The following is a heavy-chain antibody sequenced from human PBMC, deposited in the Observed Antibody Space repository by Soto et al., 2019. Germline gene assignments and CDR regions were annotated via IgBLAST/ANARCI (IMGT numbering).Heavy chain of an antibody. CDR3: ARYRREAVAGYTLDN. Sequence: PSETLSLTCAVYGGSFSGYYWSLIRQPPGKGLECIWEINHSGGTNYNPSLKSRVTISEDTAKSQFSLKVNSMTAADTAVYYCARYRREAVAGYTLDNWGQGILVTVSS. CDR1: GGSFSGYY. D-gene: IGHD6-13*01. CDR2: INHSGGT. V-gene: IGHV4-34*01. J-gene: IGHJ4*02.